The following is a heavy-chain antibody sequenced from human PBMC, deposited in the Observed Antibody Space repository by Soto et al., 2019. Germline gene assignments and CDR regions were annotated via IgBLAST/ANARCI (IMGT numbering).Heavy chain of an antibody. Sequence: PSETLSLTCTVSGGSISSGAYYWSWIRQHPGKGLQWIGYIYYNGSTYYNPSLKNRVTISLDTSKNQFSLKLYSVTAADTAVYYCARAGDYGDYGSDYWGQGTLVTVSS. J-gene: IGHJ4*02. CDR1: GGSISSGAYY. CDR2: IYYNGST. V-gene: IGHV4-31*03. D-gene: IGHD4-17*01. CDR3: ARAGDYGDYGSDY.